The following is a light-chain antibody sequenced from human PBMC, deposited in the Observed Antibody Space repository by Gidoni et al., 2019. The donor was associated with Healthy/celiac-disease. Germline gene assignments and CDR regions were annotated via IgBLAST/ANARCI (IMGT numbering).Light chain of an antibody. CDR1: HSLVYSDGNNY. CDR2: KVS. Sequence: DAVMTQSPLSLLVTLGQPASISCRSSHSLVYSDGNNYLNWFQQWPGQSPGRLIYKVSNRDSGVPDGFIGSGSGTDFAMECSRVEAGDVGVYYCMQGTHWPGTFGQXTKVEIK. J-gene: IGKJ1*01. V-gene: IGKV2-30*01. CDR3: MQGTHWPGT.